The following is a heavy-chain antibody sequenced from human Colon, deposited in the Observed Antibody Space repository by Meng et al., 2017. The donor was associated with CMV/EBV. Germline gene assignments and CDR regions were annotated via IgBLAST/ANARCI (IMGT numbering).Heavy chain of an antibody. CDR1: GFSIRTPEVG. CDR2: IYWDDDN. Sequence: QNTLKESGPTPAKPTQTLTLTCTFSGFSIRTPEVGVHWIRQPPGKALEWLALIYWDDDNQFRPSLKNRITITKDTSKNQVVLTMTNMDPVDTATYYCAHGRGWLTDYWGQGTLVTVSS. CDR3: AHGRGWLTDY. D-gene: IGHD6-19*01. J-gene: IGHJ4*02. V-gene: IGHV2-5*02.